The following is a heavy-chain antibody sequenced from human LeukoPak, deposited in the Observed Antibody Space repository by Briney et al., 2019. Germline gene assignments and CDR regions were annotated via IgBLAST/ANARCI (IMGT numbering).Heavy chain of an antibody. V-gene: IGHV4-31*03. CDR3: ARGGEEMATILLDY. Sequence: KPSQTLSLTCTVSGGSISSGGYYWSWIRQHPGKGLEWIGYIYYSGSTYYNPSLKSRVTISVDTSKNQFSLKLSSVTAADTAVYYCARGGEEMATILLDYWGQGTLVTVSS. J-gene: IGHJ4*02. D-gene: IGHD5-24*01. CDR2: IYYSGST. CDR1: GGSISSGGYY.